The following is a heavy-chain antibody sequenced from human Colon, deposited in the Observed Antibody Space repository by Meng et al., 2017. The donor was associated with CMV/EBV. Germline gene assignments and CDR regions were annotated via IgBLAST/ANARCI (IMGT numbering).Heavy chain of an antibody. CDR3: ITGADMSDH. CDR1: GFNFNNAW. V-gene: IGHV3-15*07. Sequence: SWAGAGFNFNNAWMNWVRQAPGKGLEWVGRIKPTTDGGATDYATPVNDRFTIFRDDSKATVSLQMNSLKIEDTAVYYCITGADMSDHWGQGTLVTVSS. J-gene: IGHJ4*02. D-gene: IGHD3-9*01. CDR2: IKPTTDGGAT.